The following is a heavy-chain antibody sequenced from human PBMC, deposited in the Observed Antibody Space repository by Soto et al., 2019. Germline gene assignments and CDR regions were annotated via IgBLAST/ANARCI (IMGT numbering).Heavy chain of an antibody. D-gene: IGHD6-13*01. Sequence: GGSLRLSYAASGFTFRSYAMSWVRQAPGKGLEWVAAISGSGGSTYYADSVKGRFTISRDNSKNTLYLQMNSLRAEDTAVYYWAKDRAEIAAAGSCFDYWGQGTLVPVSS. V-gene: IGHV3-23*01. CDR3: AKDRAEIAAAGSCFDY. J-gene: IGHJ4*02. CDR2: ISGSGGST. CDR1: GFTFRSYA.